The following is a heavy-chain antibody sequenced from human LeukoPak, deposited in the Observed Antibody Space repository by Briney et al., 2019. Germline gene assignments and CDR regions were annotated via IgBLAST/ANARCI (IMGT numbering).Heavy chain of an antibody. CDR1: GFTFSSYG. Sequence: GGSLRLSCAASGFTFSSYGMHRVRQAPGKGLEWVAYIRYDGSNKYYADSVKGRFTISRDNSKNTLYLQMNSLRAEDTAVYYCANSGYRAAAGQGYFDYWGQGTLVTVSS. J-gene: IGHJ4*02. CDR3: ANSGYRAAAGQGYFDY. D-gene: IGHD6-13*01. V-gene: IGHV3-30*02. CDR2: IRYDGSNK.